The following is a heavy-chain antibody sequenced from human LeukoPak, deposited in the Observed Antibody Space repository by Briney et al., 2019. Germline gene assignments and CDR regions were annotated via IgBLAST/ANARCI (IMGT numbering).Heavy chain of an antibody. Sequence: GGSLRLSCAASGFTFSSYWMSWVRQAPGKGLEWVSVIYSGGSTYYADSVKGRFTISRDNSKNTLYLQMNSLRAEDTAVYYCARGYGSSWYYFDYWGQGTLVTVSS. D-gene: IGHD6-13*01. V-gene: IGHV3-53*01. CDR1: GFTFSSYW. J-gene: IGHJ4*02. CDR2: IYSGGST. CDR3: ARGYGSSWYYFDY.